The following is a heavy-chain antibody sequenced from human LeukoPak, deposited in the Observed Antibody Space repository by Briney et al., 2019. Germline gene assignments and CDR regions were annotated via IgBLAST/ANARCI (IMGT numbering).Heavy chain of an antibody. V-gene: IGHV3-74*01. Sequence: PGGSLRLSCAASGFSFSSNWMHWVRQVPGKGLVWVSRINNDGSSTNYADSVKGRFTMSRGNAKNTLYLQMNSLRAEDTAVYYCARDKGYASDIWGQGTMVTVSS. CDR3: ARDKGYASDI. CDR1: GFSFSSNW. CDR2: INNDGSST. J-gene: IGHJ3*02.